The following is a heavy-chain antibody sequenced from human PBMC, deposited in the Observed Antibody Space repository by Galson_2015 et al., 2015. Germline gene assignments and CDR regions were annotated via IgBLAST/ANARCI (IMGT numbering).Heavy chain of an antibody. J-gene: IGHJ4*02. CDR1: GFTFSTSA. Sequence: SLRLSCAASGFTFSTSAMSWVRQAPGKGLEWVSIISGSGGSTYYADSVKGRFTISRDNSKDTLYLQMNSLRAEDTAIYYCAKRIGSSWSNLDYWGQATLVTVSS. D-gene: IGHD6-13*01. CDR3: AKRIGSSWSNLDY. V-gene: IGHV3-23*01. CDR2: ISGSGGST.